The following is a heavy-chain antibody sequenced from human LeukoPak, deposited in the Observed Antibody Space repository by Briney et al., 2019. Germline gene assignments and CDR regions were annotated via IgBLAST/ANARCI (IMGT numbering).Heavy chain of an antibody. CDR3: ARGGQGDGYSADEAFDF. CDR2: TYYRSKWYN. V-gene: IGHV6-1*01. Sequence: SQTLSLTCAISGDSVSGNSTAYNWIRQSPSRGLEWLGRTYYRSKWYNDYAVSVKSRITINPDTSKNQLSLQLNPVTPEDTAVYYCARGGQGDGYSADEAFDFWGQGTMVTVSS. J-gene: IGHJ3*01. D-gene: IGHD5-24*01. CDR1: GDSVSGNSTA.